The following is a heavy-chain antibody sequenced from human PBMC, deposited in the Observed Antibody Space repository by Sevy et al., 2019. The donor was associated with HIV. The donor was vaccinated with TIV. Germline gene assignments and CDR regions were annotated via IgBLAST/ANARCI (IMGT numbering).Heavy chain of an antibody. J-gene: IGHJ6*02. CDR1: GFIFSNVW. V-gene: IGHV3-48*03. D-gene: IGHD3-3*01. CDR2: ISSSGSTI. CDR3: ARGNYDFWSGYYTEHYYYYGMDV. Sequence: GGSLRLSCTASGFIFSNVWMNWVRQAPGKGLEWVSYISSSGSTIYYADSVKGRFTISRDNAKNLLYLQMNSLRAEDTAVYYCARGNYDFWSGYYTEHYYYYGMDVWGQGTTVTVSS.